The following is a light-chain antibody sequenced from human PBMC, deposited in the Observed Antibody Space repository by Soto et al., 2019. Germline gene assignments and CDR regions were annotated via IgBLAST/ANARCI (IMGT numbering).Light chain of an antibody. Sequence: EIVLTQSPATLSLSPGERATLSCRASQSVSSYLAWYQQKPGQDPRLLIYDASNRATGIPARFSGSGSGTDFTLTISGLEPEDFAVYYCQQRSNWPPATLGQGARLEIK. CDR1: QSVSSY. J-gene: IGKJ5*01. V-gene: IGKV3-11*01. CDR3: QQRSNWPPAT. CDR2: DAS.